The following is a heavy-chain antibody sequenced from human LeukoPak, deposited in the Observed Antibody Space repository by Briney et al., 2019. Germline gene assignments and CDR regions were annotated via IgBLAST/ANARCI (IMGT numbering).Heavy chain of an antibody. CDR1: GSVFTFSDYY. V-gene: IGHV3-11*01. J-gene: IGHJ6*03. CDR2: ISGSGSII. D-gene: IGHD3-16*01. Sequence: GGSLRLSCAASGSVFTFSDYYMSWIRQAPGMGLEWVAYISGSGSIIYDADSVKGRFSISRDNAKNSLYLQMNSLRAEDTAVYYCAGGRAQLWLDYYYFYMDVWGRGTTVTVSS. CDR3: AGGRAQLWLDYYYFYMDV.